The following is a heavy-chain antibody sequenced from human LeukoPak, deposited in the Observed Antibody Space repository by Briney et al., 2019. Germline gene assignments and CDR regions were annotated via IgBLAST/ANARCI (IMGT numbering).Heavy chain of an antibody. V-gene: IGHV3-11*01. CDR1: GFTFSSYA. CDR3: ARAEVTISENY. CDR2: ISSSGSTI. D-gene: IGHD5-18*01. J-gene: IGHJ4*02. Sequence: AGGSLRLSCAASGFTFSSYAMSWIRQAPGKGLEWVSYISSSGSTIYYADSVKGRFTISRDNAKNSLYLQMNSLRAEDTAVYYCARAEVTISENYWGQGTLVTVSS.